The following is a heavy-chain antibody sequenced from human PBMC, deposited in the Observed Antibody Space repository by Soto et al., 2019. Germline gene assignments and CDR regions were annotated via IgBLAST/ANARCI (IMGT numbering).Heavy chain of an antibody. CDR2: ISGTDDYT. V-gene: IGHV3-23*01. J-gene: IGHJ4*02. D-gene: IGHD6-19*01. Sequence: LRLSCASSGFTFSNFAMTWVRQAPGEGLEWVSSISGTDDYTYYADSVKGRFTISRDNSRNTLFLHMNSLRAEDTAVYYCAIRHSCGWYFDFWGQGSVVGVYS. CDR3: AIRHSCGWYFDF. CDR1: GFTFSNFA.